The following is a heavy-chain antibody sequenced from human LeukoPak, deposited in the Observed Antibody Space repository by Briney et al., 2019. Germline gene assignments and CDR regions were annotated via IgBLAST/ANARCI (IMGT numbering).Heavy chain of an antibody. V-gene: IGHV3-23*01. D-gene: IGHD2-8*02. CDR3: ATYRQVLLPFES. CDR2: IFPSGGEI. CDR1: GFTFSSYA. J-gene: IGHJ4*02. Sequence: GGSLRLSCAASGFTFSSYATSWVRQAPGKGLEWVSSIFPSGGEIHYADSVRGRFTISRDNSKSTLSLQMNSLKAEDTAIYYCATYRQVLLPFESWGQGTLVTVSS.